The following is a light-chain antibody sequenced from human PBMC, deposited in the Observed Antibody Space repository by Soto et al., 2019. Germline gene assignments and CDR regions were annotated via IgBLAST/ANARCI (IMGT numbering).Light chain of an antibody. J-gene: IGKJ2*01. CDR3: QQYNNWPPFMYT. CDR1: QTISTN. Sequence: EILMTQSPPTLSLSPGERATLSCRASQTISTNLAWYQQKTGQAPRLLIYDTSTRATGIPVRFSGSGSGTEFTLTIRSLQSEDFAVYYCQQYNNWPPFMYTFGQGTTVEIK. V-gene: IGKV3-15*01. CDR2: DTS.